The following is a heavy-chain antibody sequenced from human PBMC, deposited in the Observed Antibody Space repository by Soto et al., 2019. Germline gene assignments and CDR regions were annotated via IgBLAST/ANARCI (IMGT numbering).Heavy chain of an antibody. J-gene: IGHJ6*02. V-gene: IGHV5-10-1*01. CDR3: ARVDYCSSNSCYRHYYYGMDV. CDR1: GYSFTSYW. Sequence: PGESLKISCKGSGYSFTSYWTSWVRQMPGKGLEWMGRIDPSDSYTNYSPSFQGHVTISADKSISTAYLQWSSLKASDTAMYYCARVDYCSSNSCYRHYYYGMDVWGQGTTVTVSS. CDR2: IDPSDSYT. D-gene: IGHD2-2*02.